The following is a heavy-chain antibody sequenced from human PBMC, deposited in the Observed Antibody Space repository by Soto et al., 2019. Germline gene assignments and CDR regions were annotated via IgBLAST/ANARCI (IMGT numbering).Heavy chain of an antibody. CDR2: IIPIFGTA. CDR3: ARAVNWNYVLGQLDD. Sequence: SVKVSCKASGGTFSSYAISWVRQAPGQGLEWMGGIIPIFGTANYAHKFQGRVTITADESTSTAYMELSSLRSEDTAVYYCARAVNWNYVLGQLDDWGQGTRVTVAS. J-gene: IGHJ4*02. D-gene: IGHD1-7*01. CDR1: GGTFSSYA. V-gene: IGHV1-69*13.